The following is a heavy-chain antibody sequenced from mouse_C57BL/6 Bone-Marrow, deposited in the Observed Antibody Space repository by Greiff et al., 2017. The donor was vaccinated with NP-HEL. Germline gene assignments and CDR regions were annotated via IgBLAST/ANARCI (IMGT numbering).Heavy chain of an antibody. CDR2: IDPSDSYT. Sequence: VQLQPPGAEPVMPGALVKLSCKASGYTFTSYWMHWVKQRPGQGLEWNGEIDPSDSYTNYKQKFKGQSTLTVDKSSSTAYMPLSSLTSVDSAVYYCARGTYYGSSFDYWGQGTTLTVSA. CDR1: GYTFTSYW. V-gene: IGHV1-69*01. CDR3: ARGTYYGSSFDY. J-gene: IGHJ2*01. D-gene: IGHD1-1*01.